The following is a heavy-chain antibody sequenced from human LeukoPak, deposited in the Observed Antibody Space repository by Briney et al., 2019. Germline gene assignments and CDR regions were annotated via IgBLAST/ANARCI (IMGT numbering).Heavy chain of an antibody. CDR3: AKDAYYDFWSGPPDDAFDI. D-gene: IGHD3-3*01. CDR1: GFTFSSYA. Sequence: GGSLRLSCAASGFTFSSYAMSWVRQAPGKGLEWVSAISGSGGSTYYADSVKGRFTISRDNSKNTLYLQMNSLRAEDTAVYYCAKDAYYDFWSGPPDDAFDIRGQGTMVTVSS. J-gene: IGHJ3*02. CDR2: ISGSGGST. V-gene: IGHV3-23*01.